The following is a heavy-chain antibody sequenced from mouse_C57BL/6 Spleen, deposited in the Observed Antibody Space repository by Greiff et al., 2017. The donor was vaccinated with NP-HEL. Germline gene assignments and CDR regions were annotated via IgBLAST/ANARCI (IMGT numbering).Heavy chain of an antibody. J-gene: IGHJ3*01. CDR1: GFNIKDYY. V-gene: IGHV14-1*01. CDR2: IDPEDGDT. D-gene: IGHD2-1*01. Sequence: VQLKPSGAELVRPGASVKLSCKASGFNIKDYYLHWVKQRPEQGLEWIGRIDPEDGDTEYAPKFQGKATLTADTSSNTAYLQLSSLTSKDTVVYYCTTLWYPFADWGQGTLVTVSA. CDR3: TTLWYPFAD.